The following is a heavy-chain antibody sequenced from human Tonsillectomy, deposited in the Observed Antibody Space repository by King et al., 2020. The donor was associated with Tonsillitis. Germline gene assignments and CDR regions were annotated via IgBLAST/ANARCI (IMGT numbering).Heavy chain of an antibody. Sequence: VQLVESGGAWVQPGGSLRLSCAASGFAFSSYAMSWVRQAPGKGPEWVSAITDSGSKTYCADSVEGRLTISRANSKNTLYLQMNSLRAEDTAIYYCAGGSWGVGPYYGMDVWGRGTTVTVSS. J-gene: IGHJ6*02. V-gene: IGHV3-23*04. CDR1: GFAFSSYA. D-gene: IGHD1-26*01. CDR3: AGGSWGVGPYYGMDV. CDR2: ITDSGSKT.